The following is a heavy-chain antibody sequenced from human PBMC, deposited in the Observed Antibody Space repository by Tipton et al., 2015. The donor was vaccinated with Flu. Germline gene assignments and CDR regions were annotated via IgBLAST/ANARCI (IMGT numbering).Heavy chain of an antibody. CDR3: ARGLYGSGSYQRRYFDS. J-gene: IGHJ4*02. CDR2: INHGGSS. Sequence: TLSLTCTVSGGSISSGGAYWSWIRQLPGKGLEWIGEINHGGSSNYNPSLKSRVTISVDTSKNQFSLKLKSVTAADTAVYYCARGLYGSGSYQRRYFDSWGQGTLVTVSS. D-gene: IGHD3-10*01. V-gene: IGHV4-39*07. CDR1: GGSISSGGAY.